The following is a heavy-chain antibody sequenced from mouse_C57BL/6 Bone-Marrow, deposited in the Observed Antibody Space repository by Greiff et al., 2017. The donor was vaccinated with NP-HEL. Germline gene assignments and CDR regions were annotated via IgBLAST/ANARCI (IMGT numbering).Heavy chain of an antibody. CDR3: AKNAYYDYGGYFDV. CDR2: IWSGGGT. CDR1: GFSLTSYG. Sequence: QVQLKESGPGLVQPSQSLSITCTVSGFSLTSYGVHWVRQPPGKGLEWLGVIWSGGGTDYNAAFISRLSISKDNSKSQVFFKMNSLQADDTAIYYCAKNAYYDYGGYFDVWGTGTTVTVSS. J-gene: IGHJ1*03. V-gene: IGHV2-4*01. D-gene: IGHD2-4*01.